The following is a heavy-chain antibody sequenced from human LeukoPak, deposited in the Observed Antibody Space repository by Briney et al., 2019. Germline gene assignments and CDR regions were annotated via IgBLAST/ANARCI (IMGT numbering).Heavy chain of an antibody. CDR3: ARGDSSSWYYYYGMDV. D-gene: IGHD6-13*01. V-gene: IGHV4-59*08. CDR1: SGSISSYY. CDR2: IYYSGST. J-gene: IGHJ6*02. Sequence: SETLSLTCTVSSGSISSYYWSWIRQPPGKGLEWIGYIYYSGSTNYNPSLKSRVTISVDTSKNQFSLKLSSVTAADTAVYYCARGDSSSWYYYYGMDVWGQGTTVTVSS.